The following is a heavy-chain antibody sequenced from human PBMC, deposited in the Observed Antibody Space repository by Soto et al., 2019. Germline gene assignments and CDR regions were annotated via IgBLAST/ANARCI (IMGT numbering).Heavy chain of an antibody. V-gene: IGHV4-31*03. CDR1: GDSISSGGYY. J-gene: IGHJ5*02. CDR2: IYYSGST. D-gene: IGHD3-22*01. Sequence: SETLSLTCSVSGDSISSGGYYWSWIRQSPGKGLQWIGNIYYSGSTYYNPALTSRLSMSVDTSKNQFSLQLGSVTAADTAVYFCAREFDTSGWPSGMQHDRFDPWGQGTLVTVSS. CDR3: AREFDTSGWPSGMQHDRFDP.